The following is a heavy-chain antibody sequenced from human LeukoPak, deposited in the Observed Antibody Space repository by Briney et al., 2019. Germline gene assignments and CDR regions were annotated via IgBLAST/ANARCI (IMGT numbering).Heavy chain of an antibody. V-gene: IGHV3-21*01. CDR3: ARGRWYCSGGSCFTDAFDI. Sequence: SGGSLRLSCAASGFTFNNYNMNWVRQAPGKGLEWVSSISSSSTYIYYADSVKGRFTISRDNAKNSLYLQMNSLRAEDTAVYYCARGRWYCSGGSCFTDAFDIWGQGTMVTVSS. J-gene: IGHJ3*02. CDR1: GFTFNNYN. CDR2: ISSSSTYI. D-gene: IGHD2-15*01.